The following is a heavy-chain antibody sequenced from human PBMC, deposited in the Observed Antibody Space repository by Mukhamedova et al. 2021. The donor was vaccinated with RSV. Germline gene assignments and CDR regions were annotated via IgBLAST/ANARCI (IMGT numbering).Heavy chain of an antibody. CDR2: IRHDGTSD. J-gene: IGHJ4*02. Sequence: GKGLEWVAFIRHDGTSDHYAASVKGQFTISRDNSKDMVYLEMNNLRAEDTAVYYCAKDRGFNWNYAQNFDFCGQGTLVTVSS. V-gene: IGHV3-30*02. CDR3: AKDRGFNWNYAQNFDF. D-gene: IGHD1-7*01.